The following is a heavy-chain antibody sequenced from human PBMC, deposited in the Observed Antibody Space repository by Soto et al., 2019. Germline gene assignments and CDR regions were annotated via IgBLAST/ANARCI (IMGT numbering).Heavy chain of an antibody. Sequence: GGSLRLSCAASGFTFSTFALHWVRQAPGEGLEWVALISHDGRIEKYADSVKGRFTISRDNSKNTLYMQMDSLRLEDTGVYYCARDGLPDDFRSGGYLFDPRGPRPQVTVSS. CDR1: GFTFSTFA. CDR3: ARDGLPDDFRSGGYLFDP. J-gene: IGHJ5*02. CDR2: ISHDGRIE. V-gene: IGHV3-30-3*01. D-gene: IGHD3-3*01.